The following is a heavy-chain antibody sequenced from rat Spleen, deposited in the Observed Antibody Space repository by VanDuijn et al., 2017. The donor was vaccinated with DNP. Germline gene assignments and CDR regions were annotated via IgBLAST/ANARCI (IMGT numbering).Heavy chain of an antibody. J-gene: IGHJ1*01. D-gene: IGHD1-11*01. V-gene: IGHV3-1*01. CDR1: GYSITRNY. CDR3: ARGLNYGGYNYYWYFDF. Sequence: VQLQESGPGLVKPSQSLSLTCSVTGYSITRNYWGWIRKFPGNKMEWIGHISNSGTITYNPSLKSRISITRDTSKNQFFLQLNSVTTEDTATYYCARGLNYGGYNYYWYFDFWGPGIMVTVSS. CDR2: ISNSGTI.